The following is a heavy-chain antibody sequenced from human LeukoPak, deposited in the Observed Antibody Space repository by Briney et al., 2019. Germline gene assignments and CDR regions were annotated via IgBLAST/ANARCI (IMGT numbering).Heavy chain of an antibody. J-gene: IGHJ3*02. V-gene: IGHV4-39*07. Sequence: PSETLSLTCSVSGDSITGYYWGWIRQPPGKGLEWIGNIYYTGSTYYNSSLKSRVTISVDTSKNQFSLKLSSVTAADTAVYYCARPYTSGYRGAFDIWGQGTMVTVSS. CDR2: IYYTGST. CDR1: GDSITGYY. D-gene: IGHD6-19*01. CDR3: ARPYTSGYRGAFDI.